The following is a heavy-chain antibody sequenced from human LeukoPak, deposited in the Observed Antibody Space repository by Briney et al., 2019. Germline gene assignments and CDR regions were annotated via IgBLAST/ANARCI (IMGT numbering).Heavy chain of an antibody. CDR3: AELGITMIRGV. J-gene: IGHJ6*04. D-gene: IGHD3-22*01. CDR2: ISSSGSTI. CDR1: GFTFSSYE. Sequence: GGSLRLSCAASGFTFSSYEMNWVRQSPGKGLEWVSYISSSGSTIYYADSVKGRFTISRDNAKNSLYLQMNSLRAEDTAVYYCAELGITMIRGVWGKGTTVTISS. V-gene: IGHV3-48*03.